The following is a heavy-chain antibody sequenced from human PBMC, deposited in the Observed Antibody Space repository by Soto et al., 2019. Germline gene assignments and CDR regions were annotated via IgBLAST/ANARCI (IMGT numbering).Heavy chain of an antibody. CDR3: ARDRYSSSSLTLDY. CDR2: IIPILGIA. Sequence: GASVKVSCKASGGTFSSYTISWVRQAPGQGLEWMGRIIPILGIANYAQKFQGRVTITAYKSTSTAYMELSSLRSEDTAVYYCARDRYSSSSLTLDYWGQGTLVTVSS. CDR1: GGTFSSYT. D-gene: IGHD6-6*01. J-gene: IGHJ4*02. V-gene: IGHV1-69*04.